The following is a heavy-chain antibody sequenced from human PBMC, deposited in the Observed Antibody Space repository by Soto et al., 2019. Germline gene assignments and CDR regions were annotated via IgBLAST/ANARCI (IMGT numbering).Heavy chain of an antibody. CDR2: ISSSSSYI. CDR1: GFTFSSYA. J-gene: IGHJ3*02. V-gene: IGHV3-21*01. Sequence: GGSLRLSCAASGFTFSSYAMNWVRQAPGKGLGWVSSISSSSSYIYYADSVKGRFTISRDNSKNTLYLQMNSLRAEDTAVYYCARDNPQYFVGSNTGGFDIWGQGTMVTVSS. D-gene: IGHD1-26*01. CDR3: ARDNPQYFVGSNTGGFDI.